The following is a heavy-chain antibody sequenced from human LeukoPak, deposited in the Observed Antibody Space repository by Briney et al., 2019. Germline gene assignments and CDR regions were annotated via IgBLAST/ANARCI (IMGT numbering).Heavy chain of an antibody. J-gene: IGHJ3*02. CDR3: ARVQWLDDAFDI. CDR2: IYSGGST. Sequence: PGGSLRLSCAASGFTVSSDYMSWVRQAPGKGLEWVSVIYSGGSTYYADSVKGRFTISRDNSKNSLYLQMNSLRAEDTAVYYCARVQWLDDAFDIWGQGTMVTVSS. D-gene: IGHD6-19*01. V-gene: IGHV3-53*01. CDR1: GFTVSSDY.